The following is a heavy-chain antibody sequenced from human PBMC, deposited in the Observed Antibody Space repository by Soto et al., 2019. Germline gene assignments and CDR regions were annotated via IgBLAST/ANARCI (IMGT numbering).Heavy chain of an antibody. CDR1: GGSISSSSYY. J-gene: IGHJ4*02. V-gene: IGHV4-39*01. D-gene: IGHD7-27*01. Sequence: QLQLQESGPGLVKPSETLSLTCTVSGGSISSSSYYWGWIRQPPGKGLEWIGSIYYSGSTYYNPSLKSRVTISVDTSKNQFSLKLSSVTAADTAVYYCARSNWEGLGFDYWGQGTLVTVSS. CDR2: IYYSGST. CDR3: ARSNWEGLGFDY.